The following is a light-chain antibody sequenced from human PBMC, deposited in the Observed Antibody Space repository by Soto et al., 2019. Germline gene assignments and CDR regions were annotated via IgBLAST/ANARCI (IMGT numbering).Light chain of an antibody. V-gene: IGKV1-5*03. CDR3: QQYNSYWYT. CDR1: QSISSW. Sequence: DIPMTQSPSTLSASVGDRVSITCRASQSISSWLAWYQQKPGKAPKLLIYKASTLESGVPSRFSGRGSGTEFTLTISSLQPDDFATYYCQQYNSYWYTFGQGTKLEIK. J-gene: IGKJ2*01. CDR2: KAS.